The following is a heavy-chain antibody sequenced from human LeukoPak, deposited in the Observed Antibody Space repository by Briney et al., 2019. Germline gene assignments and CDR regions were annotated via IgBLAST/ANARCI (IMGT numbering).Heavy chain of an antibody. J-gene: IGHJ4*02. CDR3: ARDFWSASGSGPFDY. D-gene: IGHD3-10*01. V-gene: IGHV3-74*01. Sequence: GGSLRLSCAAFGFTFSSYWMHWVRQAPGKGLVWVSRINSDGSSTSYADSVKGRFTISRDNAKSTLYLQMNSLRAEDTAVYYCARDFWSASGSGPFDYWGQGTLVTVSS. CDR2: INSDGSST. CDR1: GFTFSSYW.